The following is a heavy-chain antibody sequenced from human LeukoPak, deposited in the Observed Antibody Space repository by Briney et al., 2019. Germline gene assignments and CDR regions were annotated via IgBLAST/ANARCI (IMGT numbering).Heavy chain of an antibody. D-gene: IGHD1-26*01. CDR2: ISGSGGST. CDR3: AREIGDFDY. CDR1: GSTFSNYA. J-gene: IGHJ4*02. Sequence: GGSLRLSCAASGSTFSNYAMSWVRQAPGKGLEWVSVISGSGGSTYYADSVKGRFTISRDNSKNTLYLQMSSLRAEDTAVYYCAREIGDFDYWGQGTLVTVSS. V-gene: IGHV3-23*01.